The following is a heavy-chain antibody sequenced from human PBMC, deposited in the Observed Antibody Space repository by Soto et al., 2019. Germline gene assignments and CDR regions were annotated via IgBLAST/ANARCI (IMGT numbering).Heavy chain of an antibody. J-gene: IGHJ4*02. D-gene: IGHD4-17*01. V-gene: IGHV3-30*04. CDR2: ISDDGRNT. Sequence: QVQLVESGGGVVQPGRSLRLSCAAAGFTFGNHAMHWVRQAPGKGLEWVAVISDDGRNTYYADSVKGRFTISRDNSKHTMDLQMNSLRSEDTAVYYCAREHYAVRPGYFDYWGQGTLVTVAS. CDR3: AREHYAVRPGYFDY. CDR1: GFTFGNHA.